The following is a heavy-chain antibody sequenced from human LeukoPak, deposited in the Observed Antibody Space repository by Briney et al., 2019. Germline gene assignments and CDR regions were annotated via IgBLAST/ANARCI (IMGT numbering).Heavy chain of an antibody. J-gene: IGHJ4*02. CDR2: VHYSGST. Sequence: SETLSLTCTVSGGSISSYYWSWIRQPPGKGLESIGYVHYSGSTNYNPSLKSRVIISVDTSRNQFSLKLSSVTAADTAVYYCARHEATEGHFDYWGQGTLVTVSS. CDR1: GGSISSYY. CDR3: ARHEATEGHFDY. V-gene: IGHV4-59*08.